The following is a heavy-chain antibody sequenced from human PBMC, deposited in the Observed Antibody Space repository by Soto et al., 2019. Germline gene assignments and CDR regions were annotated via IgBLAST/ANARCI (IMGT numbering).Heavy chain of an antibody. CDR1: GFTFSSYA. CDR3: AKSPVRGVIGHFDY. D-gene: IGHD3-10*01. V-gene: IGHV3-23*01. Sequence: GGSLRLSCAASGFTFSSYAMSWVRQAPGKGLEWVSIIDAGSSTYYADSVQGRFTIYRDNSENTLYLQMNSLRAEDTAVYYCAKSPVRGVIGHFDYWGQGIPVTVSS. J-gene: IGHJ4*02. CDR2: IIDAGSST.